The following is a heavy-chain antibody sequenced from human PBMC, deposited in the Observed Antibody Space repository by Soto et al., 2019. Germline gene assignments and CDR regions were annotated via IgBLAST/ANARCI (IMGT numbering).Heavy chain of an antibody. D-gene: IGHD3-9*01. CDR3: ARQSDYNILTGYYYYFDY. V-gene: IGHV5-51*01. Sequence: GESLKISCKASGYSFSSYWIAWVRQMPGKGLEWMGIIYPGDSDARYSPSFECQVTISVDESINTAYLQWSYLKASDTAMYYCARQSDYNILTGYYYYFDYWGHGSLVTVSS. CDR2: IYPGDSDA. J-gene: IGHJ4*01. CDR1: GYSFSSYW.